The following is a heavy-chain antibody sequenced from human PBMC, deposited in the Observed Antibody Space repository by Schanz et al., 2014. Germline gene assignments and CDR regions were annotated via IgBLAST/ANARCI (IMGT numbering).Heavy chain of an antibody. Sequence: QLMQSGSEVRKPGASVKVSCKASGYTFGSHGMTWVRQPPGQGHELMGWINTHSGDAQYAQTFQGKVNLTRATVTSTMPLYLKRMSTDDAAMSYYSRASNAPYHYSSRGALDIWGQGTRVTVSS. CDR2: INTHSGDA. D-gene: IGHD6-19*01. J-gene: IGHJ3*02. V-gene: IGHV1-18*01. CDR1: GYTFGSHG. CDR3: SRASNAPYHYSSRGALDI.